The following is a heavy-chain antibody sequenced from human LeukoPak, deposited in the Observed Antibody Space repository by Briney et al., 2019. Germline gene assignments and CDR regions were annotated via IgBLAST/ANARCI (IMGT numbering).Heavy chain of an antibody. J-gene: IGHJ5*02. CDR2: IYTSGST. Sequence: SETLSLTCTVSGGSISSYYWSWIRQPAGKGLEWIGRIYTSGSTNYNPSLKSRVTMSVDTSKNQFSLKLSSVTAADTAVYYCARGGADFWTGYSHLNWFDPWGQGTLVTASS. CDR3: ARGGADFWTGYSHLNWFDP. V-gene: IGHV4-4*07. D-gene: IGHD3/OR15-3a*01. CDR1: GGSISSYY.